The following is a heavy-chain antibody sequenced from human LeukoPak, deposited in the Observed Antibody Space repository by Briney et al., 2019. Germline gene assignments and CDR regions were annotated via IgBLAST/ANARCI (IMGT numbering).Heavy chain of an antibody. D-gene: IGHD3/OR15-3a*01. Sequence: PGGSLRLSCAASGSTFSNACMSWVRQAPGKGLEWVANIKQDGSEKYYVDSVKGRFTISRDNAKNTLYLQMNSISAEDTAVYYCAREYDFWSGYADYWGQGTLVTVSS. CDR2: IKQDGSEK. J-gene: IGHJ4*02. CDR1: GSTFSNAC. V-gene: IGHV3-7*01. CDR3: AREYDFWSGYADY.